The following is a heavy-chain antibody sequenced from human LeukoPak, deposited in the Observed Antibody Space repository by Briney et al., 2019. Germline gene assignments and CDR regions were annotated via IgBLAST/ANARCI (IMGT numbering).Heavy chain of an antibody. CDR2: ISSGSSYI. CDR1: GFTVSSNY. CDR3: ARAPGYRSFLDY. D-gene: IGHD5-12*01. J-gene: IGHJ4*02. Sequence: PGGSLRLSCAASGFTVSSNYMSWVRQAPGKGLEWVSFISSGSSYIYYADSVKGRFTISRDNAKNSLYLQMNSLRAEDMAVYYCARAPGYRSFLDYWGQGTLVTVSS. V-gene: IGHV3-21*06.